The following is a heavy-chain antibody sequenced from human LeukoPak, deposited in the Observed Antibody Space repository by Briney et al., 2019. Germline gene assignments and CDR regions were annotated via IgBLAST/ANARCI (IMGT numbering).Heavy chain of an antibody. D-gene: IGHD3-3*01. CDR2: IKQDGTKK. CDR3: AAPSAYSYEAFDI. Sequence: PGGTLRLSCAGSGFTFCSYWMSWVRQAPGKGLEWVANIKQDGTKKYYVDSVKGRFTISRDNAKNSLYLQMNSLRDEDTAVYYCAAPSAYSYEAFDIWGQGTMVTVSS. V-gene: IGHV3-7*01. J-gene: IGHJ3*02. CDR1: GFTFCSYW.